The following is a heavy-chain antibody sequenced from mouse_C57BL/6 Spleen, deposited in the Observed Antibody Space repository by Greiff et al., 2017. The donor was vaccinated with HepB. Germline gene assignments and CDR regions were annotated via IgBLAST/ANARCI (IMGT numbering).Heavy chain of an antibody. V-gene: IGHV10-1*01. CDR2: IRSKSNNYAT. CDR1: GFSFNTYA. CDR3: VRRWGEDYYGYWYFDV. D-gene: IGHD1-1*01. J-gene: IGHJ1*03. Sequence: VQLKESGGGLVQPKGSLKLSCAASGFSFNTYAMNWVRQAPGKGLEWVARIRSKSNNYATYYADSVKDRFTISRDDSESMLYLQMNNLKTEDTAMYYCVRRWGEDYYGYWYFDVWGTGTTVTVSS.